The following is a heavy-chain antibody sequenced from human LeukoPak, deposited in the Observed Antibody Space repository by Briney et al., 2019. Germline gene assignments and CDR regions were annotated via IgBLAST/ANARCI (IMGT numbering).Heavy chain of an antibody. D-gene: IGHD3-9*01. CDR1: GYSINSGSY. J-gene: IGHJ5*02. CDR2: IHHSGST. V-gene: IGHV4-38-2*02. CDR3: ARGDYDILTGYPDQNWFDP. Sequence: PSETLSLTCSVSGYSINSGSYWGWIRQPPGQGLEWIASIHHSGSTYYNPSLKSRVTIPVDTSKNQLSLKLTSVTAADTAVYYCARGDYDILTGYPDQNWFDPWGQGTLVTVSS.